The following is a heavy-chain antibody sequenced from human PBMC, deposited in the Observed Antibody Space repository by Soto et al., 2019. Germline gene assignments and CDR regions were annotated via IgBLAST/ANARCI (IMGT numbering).Heavy chain of an antibody. CDR3: ARGGDILTGYIYGMDV. CDR2: IWYDGSNK. J-gene: IGHJ6*02. D-gene: IGHD3-9*01. CDR1: GFTFSSYG. V-gene: IGHV3-33*01. Sequence: QVQLVESGGGVVQPGRSLRLSCAASGFTFSSYGMHWVRQAPGKGLEWVAVIWYDGSNKYYADSVKGRFTISRDNXKXQLYLQMNSLRAEDTAVYYCARGGDILTGYIYGMDVWGQGTTVTVSS.